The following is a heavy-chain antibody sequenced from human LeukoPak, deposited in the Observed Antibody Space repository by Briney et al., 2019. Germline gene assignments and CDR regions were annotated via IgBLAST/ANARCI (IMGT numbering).Heavy chain of an antibody. Sequence: GGSLRLSCAASGFTVSSKYMTWVRQAPGKGLEWVSLIYSAGSTYYADSVKGRFTISRDNSKNSLYLQMNSLRAEDTALYYCARDSGSYSHFDYWGQGTLVTVSS. J-gene: IGHJ4*02. CDR3: ARDSGSYSHFDY. CDR1: GFTVSSKY. D-gene: IGHD1-26*01. V-gene: IGHV3-53*01. CDR2: IYSAGST.